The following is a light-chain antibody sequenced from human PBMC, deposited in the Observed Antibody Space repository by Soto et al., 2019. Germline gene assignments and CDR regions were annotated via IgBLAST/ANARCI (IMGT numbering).Light chain of an antibody. CDR3: QQYDSSPLT. CDR2: GAS. CDR1: QSVSSSY. Sequence: EIVLTQSPGTLSLSPGERATLSCRASQSVSSSYLAWYQQKPGQAPRLLIYGASSRATVIPDRFSGSGSGTDFTLTISRLEPEDFAVYYCQQYDSSPLTFGQGTKVEIK. J-gene: IGKJ1*01. V-gene: IGKV3-20*01.